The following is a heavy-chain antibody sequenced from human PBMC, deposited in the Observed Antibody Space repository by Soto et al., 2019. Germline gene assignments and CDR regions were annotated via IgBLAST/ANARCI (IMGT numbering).Heavy chain of an antibody. J-gene: IGHJ4*02. CDR1: GGSMSDLF. CDR3: ARDGYDGSGSPYPAY. Sequence: PSETLSLTCSVSGGSMSDLFWSWIRQSPERGLEWIGYVYYLGSTDYNPSLKSRVTISVDTSKRQFSLRLSSVTAADAAIYYCARDGYDGSGSPYPAYWGPGTPVTVSS. V-gene: IGHV4-59*11. D-gene: IGHD3-10*01. CDR2: VYYLGST.